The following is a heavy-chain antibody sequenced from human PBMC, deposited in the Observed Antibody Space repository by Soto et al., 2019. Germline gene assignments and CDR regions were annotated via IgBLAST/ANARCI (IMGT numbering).Heavy chain of an antibody. CDR2: ISGSGGST. CDR1: GFTMTSYA. CDR3: AKELYYDYVWGSYRYEPDAFDI. V-gene: IGHV3-23*01. D-gene: IGHD3-16*02. Sequence: SLSLWCAPYGFTMTSYAMSSVRQAPGKGLEWVSAISGSGGSTYYADSVKGRFTISRDNSKNTLYLQMNSLRAEDTAVYYCAKELYYDYVWGSYRYEPDAFDIWGQGTMVTVSS. J-gene: IGHJ3*02.